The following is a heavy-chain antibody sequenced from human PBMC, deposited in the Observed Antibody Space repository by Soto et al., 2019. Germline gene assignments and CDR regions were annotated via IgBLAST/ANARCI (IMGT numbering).Heavy chain of an antibody. V-gene: IGHV1-69*13. CDR3: ARVRIAARQGGGYYYYGMDV. CDR2: IIPIFGTA. CDR1: GGTFSSYA. D-gene: IGHD6-6*01. Sequence: ASVKVSCKASGGTFSSYAISWVRQAPGQGLEWRGGIIPIFGTANYAQKFQGRVTITADESTSTAYMELSSLRSEDTAVYYCARVRIAARQGGGYYYYGMDVWGQGTTVTVSS. J-gene: IGHJ6*02.